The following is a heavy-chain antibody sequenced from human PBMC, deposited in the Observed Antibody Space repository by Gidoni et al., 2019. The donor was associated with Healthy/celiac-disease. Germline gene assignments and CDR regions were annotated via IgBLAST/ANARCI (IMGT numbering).Heavy chain of an antibody. Sequence: QAQLVQSRAEVTQPRSSVQVSCKASVVTFRSYAISWVRQAPGHGLEWLGGIIPIFGTTNYAQKFQGRVTITADASTSTAYMELSSLRSADTAVYYCAMRRGYSYGYNFDYWGQGTLVTVSS. CDR1: VVTFRSYA. CDR2: IIPIFGTT. D-gene: IGHD5-18*01. CDR3: AMRRGYSYGYNFDY. J-gene: IGHJ4*02. V-gene: IGHV1-69*01.